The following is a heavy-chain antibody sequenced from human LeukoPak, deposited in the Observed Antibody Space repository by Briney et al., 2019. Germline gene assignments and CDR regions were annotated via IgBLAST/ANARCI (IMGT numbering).Heavy chain of an antibody. J-gene: IGHJ4*02. D-gene: IGHD2-15*01. Sequence: GGSLRLSCAASGFTFDDYAMHWVRQAPGKGLEWVSGISWNSGSIGYADSVKGRFTISRDNAKNSLYLQMNSLRAEDMALYYCAKGEVVPRYFGPFDYWGQGTLVTVSS. CDR3: AKGEVVPRYFGPFDY. CDR1: GFTFDDYA. CDR2: ISWNSGSI. V-gene: IGHV3-9*03.